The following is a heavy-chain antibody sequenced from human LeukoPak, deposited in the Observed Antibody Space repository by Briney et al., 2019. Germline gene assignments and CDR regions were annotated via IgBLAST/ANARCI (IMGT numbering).Heavy chain of an antibody. CDR3: ARVEERQLLIGAFDI. CDR1: GGSISSYY. V-gene: IGHV4-59*08. CDR2: IYYSGST. Sequence: PSETLSLTCTVSGGSISSYYWSWIRQPPGKGLEWIGYIYYSGSTNYNPSLKSRVTISVDTSKNQFSLKLSSVTAADTAVYYCARVEERQLLIGAFDIWGQGTMVTVSS. D-gene: IGHD2-2*01. J-gene: IGHJ3*02.